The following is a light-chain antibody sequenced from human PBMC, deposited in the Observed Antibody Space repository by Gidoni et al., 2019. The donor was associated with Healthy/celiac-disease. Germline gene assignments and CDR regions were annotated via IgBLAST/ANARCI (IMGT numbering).Light chain of an antibody. Sequence: DIQMTQSPSSLSASVGDRVTITCQASQDISNYLNSYQQKPGKAPKLLIYDASNLETGVPSRFSGSGSGTDFTFTSSSLQPEDIATYYCQQYDNLPSWTFGQGTKVEIK. CDR3: QQYDNLPSWT. J-gene: IGKJ1*01. V-gene: IGKV1-33*01. CDR1: QDISNY. CDR2: DAS.